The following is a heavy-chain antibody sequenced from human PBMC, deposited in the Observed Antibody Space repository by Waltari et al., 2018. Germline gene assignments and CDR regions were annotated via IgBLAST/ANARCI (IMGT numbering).Heavy chain of an antibody. V-gene: IGHV1-3*01. Sequence: QVQLVQSGAEVKKPGASVKVSCKASGYTFTSYAMHWVRQDPGPSLEWMGWINAGNGNTKYSQKFQGRVSVTRDTSARTVYMDLSSLTSEDTATYYCARGATTKFYYYYYYMDVWGQGTSVTVAS. CDR3: ARGATTKFYYYYYYMDV. CDR2: INAGNGNT. J-gene: IGHJ6*03. D-gene: IGHD1-1*01. CDR1: GYTFTSYA.